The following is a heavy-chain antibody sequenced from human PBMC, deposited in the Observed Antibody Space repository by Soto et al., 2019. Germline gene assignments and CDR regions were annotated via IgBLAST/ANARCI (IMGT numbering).Heavy chain of an antibody. Sequence: ASVKVSCKASGYTFTSYDINWVRQATGQGLEWMGWMNPNSGNTGYAQKFQGRVTMTRNTSISTAYMELSSLRSEDTAVYYCAREGPKWNRRFPNGFDPWGQGTLVTVSS. CDR3: AREGPKWNRRFPNGFDP. V-gene: IGHV1-8*01. CDR2: MNPNSGNT. D-gene: IGHD1-1*01. J-gene: IGHJ5*02. CDR1: GYTFTSYD.